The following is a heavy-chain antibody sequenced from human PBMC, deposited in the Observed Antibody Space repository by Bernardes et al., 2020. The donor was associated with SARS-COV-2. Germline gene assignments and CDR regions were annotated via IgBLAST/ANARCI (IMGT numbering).Heavy chain of an antibody. CDR1: GGSMSGYY. D-gene: IGHD5-18*01. Sequence: SETLSPTCTVPGGSMSGYYGSWTRQPPGKGLEGIGSRYTRGITNDNPSLKSRVTISVDTSKNQFSLRLTSVTAADTAVYYCASKWLGRSSRFDFWGQGNLVTVSS. CDR2: RYTRGIT. J-gene: IGHJ4*01. CDR3: ASKWLGRSSRFDF. V-gene: IGHV4-59*01.